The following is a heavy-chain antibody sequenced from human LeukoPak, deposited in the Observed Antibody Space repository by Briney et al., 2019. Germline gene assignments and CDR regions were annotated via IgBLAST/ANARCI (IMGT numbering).Heavy chain of an antibody. J-gene: IGHJ4*02. V-gene: IGHV3-23*01. CDR2: ISGSGGST. CDR1: GFTFSSYA. CDR3: AKDHLYDSSGYYSGY. D-gene: IGHD3-22*01. Sequence: PGGSLRLSCAAPGFTFSSYAMSWVRQAPGKGLEWVSAISGSGGSTYYADSVKGRFTISRDNSKNTLYLQMNSLRAEDTAVYYCAKDHLYDSSGYYSGYWGQGTLVTVSS.